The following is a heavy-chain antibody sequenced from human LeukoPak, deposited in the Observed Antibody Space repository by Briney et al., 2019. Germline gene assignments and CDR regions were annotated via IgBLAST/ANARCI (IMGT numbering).Heavy chain of an antibody. Sequence: GGSLRLSCAASGFXFSSYPINWIRQAPGKGLEWISYISSSTYTNYADSVKGRFTISRDNAKNSLSLQMNSLRAEDTAVYYCAREVSSSGYQFDYWGQGTLVTVSS. J-gene: IGHJ4*02. CDR1: GFXFSSYP. D-gene: IGHD3-22*01. V-gene: IGHV3-11*05. CDR3: AREVSSSGYQFDY. CDR2: ISSSTYT.